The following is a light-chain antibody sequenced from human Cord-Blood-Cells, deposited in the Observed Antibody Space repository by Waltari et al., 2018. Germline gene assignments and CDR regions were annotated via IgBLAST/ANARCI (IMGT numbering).Light chain of an antibody. Sequence: DIQLTQSPSFLSASVGERVTITCRASQGISSYLAWYQQKPGKAPKPLIYAASTLQSGVPSRFSGSGSGTEFTLTISSLQPEDFATYYCQQLNSYPPGLTFGGGTKVEIK. V-gene: IGKV1-9*01. CDR1: QGISSY. CDR2: AAS. CDR3: QQLNSYPPGLT. J-gene: IGKJ4*01.